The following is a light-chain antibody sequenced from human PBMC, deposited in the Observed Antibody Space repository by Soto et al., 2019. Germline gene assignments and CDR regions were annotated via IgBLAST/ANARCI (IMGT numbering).Light chain of an antibody. J-gene: IGKJ2*01. CDR1: QSVSSY. CDR3: QQRSNWPPDT. V-gene: IGKV3-11*01. CDR2: DAY. Sequence: EIVLTQSPATLSLSPGERATLSCRASQSVSSYLDWYQQKPGQAPRLLIYDAYNRATGVPARFSGSESGTDFTRTICRLEPDDFAVYYCQQRSNWPPDTFGQGTKLEI.